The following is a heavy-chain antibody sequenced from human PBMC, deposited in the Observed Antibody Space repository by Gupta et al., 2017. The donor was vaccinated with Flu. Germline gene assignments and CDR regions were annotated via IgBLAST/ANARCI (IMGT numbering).Heavy chain of an antibody. Sequence: QVQLEQWGAGLLKPSETLSLSCRVSGGSLSGYFWRWIRQSPGKGLEWIGEVNDRGTTNHNPSVRGRVTISVDTSKNQFSLRLSSVTAADTGIYYCARDLDYATSGHYLNPPGDVWGRGTTVTVS. J-gene: IGHJ6*02. V-gene: IGHV4-34*02. CDR1: GGSLSGYF. D-gene: IGHD3-22*01. CDR2: VNDRGTT. CDR3: ARDLDYATSGHYLNPPGDV.